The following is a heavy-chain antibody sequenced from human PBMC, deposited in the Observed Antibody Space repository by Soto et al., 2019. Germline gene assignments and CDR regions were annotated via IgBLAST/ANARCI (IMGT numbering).Heavy chain of an antibody. CDR1: GGSISSGGYS. CDR2: IYHSGST. Sequence: QLQLQESGSGLVKPSQTLSLTCAVSGGSISSGGYSWSWIRQPPGKGLEWIGYIYHSGSTYYNPSLKTRVTISVDRSKNQFSLKRSSVPAADTAVYYCARTGGGWFGELCFDPWGQGTLVTVSS. CDR3: ARTGGGWFGELCFDP. D-gene: IGHD3-10*01. V-gene: IGHV4-30-2*01. J-gene: IGHJ5*02.